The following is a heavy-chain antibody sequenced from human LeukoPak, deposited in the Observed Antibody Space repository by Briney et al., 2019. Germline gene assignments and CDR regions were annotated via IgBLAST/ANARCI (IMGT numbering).Heavy chain of an antibody. V-gene: IGHV3-30*18. Sequence: GGSLRLSCAASGFTFSSYGMHWVRQAPGKGLEGVAGISYDGPNKYYADFVKGRFTVSRDNSKNTLYLQMNSLRPEDRAVYYCAKGMVPYGSGSLFDYWGQGTLVTVSS. CDR2: ISYDGPNK. J-gene: IGHJ4*02. D-gene: IGHD3-10*01. CDR1: GFTFSSYG. CDR3: AKGMVPYGSGSLFDY.